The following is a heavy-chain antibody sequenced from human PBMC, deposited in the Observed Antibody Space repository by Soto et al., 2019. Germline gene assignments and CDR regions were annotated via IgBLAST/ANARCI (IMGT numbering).Heavy chain of an antibody. CDR2: INHSGST. V-gene: IGHV4-34*01. CDR3: ARHNYVSSGYYHYYYGMDV. D-gene: IGHD3-22*01. J-gene: IGHJ6*02. Sequence: QVQLQQWGAGLLKPSETLSLTCAVNGGSGGSFSGYYWSWIRQPPGKALEWIGEINHSGSTNYNPSRKSRVTISVDTPKNQFSLKRSSVTAADTAVYYCARHNYVSSGYYHYYYGMDVWGQGTTVTVSS. CDR1: GGSGGSFSGYY.